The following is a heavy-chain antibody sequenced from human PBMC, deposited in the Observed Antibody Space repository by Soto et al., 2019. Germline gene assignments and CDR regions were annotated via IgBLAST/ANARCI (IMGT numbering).Heavy chain of an antibody. V-gene: IGHV3-23*01. CDR2: ITDSGYTS. CDR3: AKNGQWLATPPEA. D-gene: IGHD6-19*01. CDR1: GFSFGTFV. J-gene: IGHJ4*02. Sequence: GGSLGLCCAASGFSFGTFVMTGFRQAPGGGLEWVASITDSGYTSSYAETVEGRFTVSRDNSKNKLHLQMNDLRAEDTATYYCAKNGQWLATPPEAWGQGTLVTVSS.